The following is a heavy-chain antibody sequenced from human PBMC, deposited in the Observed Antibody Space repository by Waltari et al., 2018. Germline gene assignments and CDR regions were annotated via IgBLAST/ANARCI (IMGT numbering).Heavy chain of an antibody. V-gene: IGHV3-30*01. Sequence: QVQLVESGGGVVQPGRYLRLACAAYGLHDSRYSMHWFRQAPGKGLEWLAFISYDGSNKYYADSVKGRFTISRDNSKNTLYLQMNSLRAEYTAVYYCARPDYDILGFDPWGQGPLVTVSS. CDR2: ISYDGSNK. D-gene: IGHD3-9*01. CDR1: GLHDSRYS. J-gene: IGHJ5*02. CDR3: ARPDYDILGFDP.